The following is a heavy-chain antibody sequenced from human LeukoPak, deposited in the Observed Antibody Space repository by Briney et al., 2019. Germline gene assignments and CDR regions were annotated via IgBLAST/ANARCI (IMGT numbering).Heavy chain of an antibody. J-gene: IGHJ4*02. CDR2: IRYDGSNK. D-gene: IGHD2-2*01. V-gene: IGHV3-30*02. Sequence: GGSLRLSCAASGFTFSSYGMHWVRQAPGKGLEWVAFIRYDGSNKYYADSVKGRFTISRDNSKNTLYLQMNSLRAEDTAVYYCAKDDLSALYYFDYWGQGTLVTVSS. CDR3: AKDDLSALYYFDY. CDR1: GFTFSSYG.